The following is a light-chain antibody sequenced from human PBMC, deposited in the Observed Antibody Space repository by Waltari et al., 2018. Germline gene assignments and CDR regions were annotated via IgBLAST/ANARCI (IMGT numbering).Light chain of an antibody. CDR1: KLGDKY. CDR2: QDT. Sequence: SYELTQPPSVSVSPGQTASITCSGDKLGDKYACWYQQKPGQSPVLVLYQDTKRPSGIPERFSGSNSGNTATLTISGTQAMDEADYYCQAWDSSTPYVFGPGTKVTVL. CDR3: QAWDSSTPYV. J-gene: IGLJ1*01. V-gene: IGLV3-1*01.